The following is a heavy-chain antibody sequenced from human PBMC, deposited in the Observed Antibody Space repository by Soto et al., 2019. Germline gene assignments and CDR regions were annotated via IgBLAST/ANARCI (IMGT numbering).Heavy chain of an antibody. J-gene: IGHJ1*01. D-gene: IGHD6-6*01. CDR1: GGSFGSFY. CDR3: AGWGLSSSSGPYPFQH. Sequence: QVQLQQWGAGLLKPSETLSLTCAVYGGSFGSFYWSWIRQPPGKGLEWIGEINLSGSTNYNPSLKSRVTISVDTSKNQFSLKLNSLTAADTAVYYCAGWGLSSSSGPYPFQHWGQGTPVTVSS. CDR2: INLSGST. V-gene: IGHV4-34*01.